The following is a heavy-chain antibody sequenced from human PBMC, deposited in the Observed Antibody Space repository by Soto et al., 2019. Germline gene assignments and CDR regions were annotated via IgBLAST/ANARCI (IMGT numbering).Heavy chain of an antibody. J-gene: IGHJ6*03. D-gene: IGHD6-6*01. CDR1: GFTLRGFG. CDR3: ARRARPDFYYMDV. Sequence: VGLLRVSYAAVGFTLRGFGIRWIRQNPGKGLEYVSGISSNGVGTYYANSVQGRFTIPRDNSKNTVYLQMGSLRPEDMAVYYCARRARPDFYYMDVWGKGTTVTVSS. V-gene: IGHV3-64*01. CDR2: ISSNGVGT.